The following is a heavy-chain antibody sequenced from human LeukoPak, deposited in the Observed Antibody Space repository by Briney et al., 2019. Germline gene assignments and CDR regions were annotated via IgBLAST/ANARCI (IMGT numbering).Heavy chain of an antibody. V-gene: IGHV4-59*01. Sequence: SETLSLTCTVSGVSISNYYWSWIRQPPGKGLEWIGYIYSSGSTNYNPSLKSRITISVDTSKNQFSLKLSSVTAADTAVYYCARVTGYMIEDYFDSWGQGTLVTVSS. CDR2: IYSSGST. D-gene: IGHD3-22*01. CDR1: GVSISNYY. J-gene: IGHJ4*02. CDR3: ARVTGYMIEDYFDS.